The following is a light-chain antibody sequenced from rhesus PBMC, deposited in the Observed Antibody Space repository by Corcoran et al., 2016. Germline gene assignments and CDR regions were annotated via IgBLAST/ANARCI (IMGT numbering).Light chain of an antibody. Sequence: ETVVTQSPATLSLSPGERATLSCRASQSVGSNLAWYQQKPGQAPKLHIYDAARRATGIPDRFSGSGSGTEFPLTISSLEPEDVGVYYCQPYNDWNSFGQGTKVEIK. J-gene: IGKJ2*01. CDR2: DAA. V-gene: IGKV3-42*02. CDR1: QSVGSN. CDR3: QPYNDWNS.